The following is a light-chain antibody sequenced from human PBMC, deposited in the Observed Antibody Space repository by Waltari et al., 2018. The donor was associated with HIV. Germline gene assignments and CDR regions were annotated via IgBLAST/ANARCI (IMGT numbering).Light chain of an antibody. CDR2: QNS. Sequence: SYDLTQEPSVSVFPGQAAAISCSGDELGHKSVSWYQQKPGQSPIQVIYQNSKRPSGVPERFSGSNSGNTATLTISGTQVMDESDYHCQTWDSQIIIFGGGTKLTVL. CDR1: ELGHKS. J-gene: IGLJ2*01. CDR3: QTWDSQIII. V-gene: IGLV3-1*01.